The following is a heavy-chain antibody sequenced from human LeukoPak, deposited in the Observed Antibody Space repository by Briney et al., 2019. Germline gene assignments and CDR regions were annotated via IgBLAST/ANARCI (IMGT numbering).Heavy chain of an antibody. Sequence: GGSLRLSCAASGFTFSSYWMSWVRQAPGKGLEWVANIKQDGSEKYYVDSVKGRFTISRDNAKNSLYLQMNSLRAEDTAVYYCAKDLRMMEWPGLPWGQGTLVTVSS. CDR1: GFTFSSYW. V-gene: IGHV3-7*03. CDR3: AKDLRMMEWPGLP. D-gene: IGHD3-3*01. CDR2: IKQDGSEK. J-gene: IGHJ5*02.